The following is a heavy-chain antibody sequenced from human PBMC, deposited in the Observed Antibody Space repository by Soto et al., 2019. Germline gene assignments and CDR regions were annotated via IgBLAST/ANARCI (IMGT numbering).Heavy chain of an antibody. CDR1: GFTFSDYY. J-gene: IGHJ6*02. CDR3: ARDPFWSGFHGMDV. CDR2: ISSTGSTI. V-gene: IGHV3-11*01. Sequence: QVQLVESGGGLIKPGGSLRLSCAASGFTFSDYYMNWIRQAPGKRLEWVSHISSTGSTIYYADSVKGRFTISRDNAGNSLYLQMNSLRAEDTAVYYCARDPFWSGFHGMDVWGQGTTVTVSS. D-gene: IGHD3-3*01.